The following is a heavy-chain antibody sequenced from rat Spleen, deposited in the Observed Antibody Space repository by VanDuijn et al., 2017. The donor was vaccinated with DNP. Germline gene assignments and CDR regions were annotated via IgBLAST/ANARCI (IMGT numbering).Heavy chain of an antibody. J-gene: IGHJ2*01. CDR2: ISSTGDNT. CDR3: ARRVAFDY. Sequence: EVQLVESGGGLAQPGRSLKLSCAASGFIFSNYWMTWIRQAPGKGLEWVASISSTGDNTYYSDSVKGRFSLSRDNAKSTLYLQMDSLRSEDTATYYCARRVAFDYWGQGVMVTVSS. D-gene: IGHD1-4*01. V-gene: IGHV5-31*01. CDR1: GFIFSNYW.